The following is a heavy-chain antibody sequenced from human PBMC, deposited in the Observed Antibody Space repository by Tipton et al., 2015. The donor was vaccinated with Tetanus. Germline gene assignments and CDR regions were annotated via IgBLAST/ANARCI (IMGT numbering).Heavy chain of an antibody. J-gene: IGHJ4*02. D-gene: IGHD2-15*01. V-gene: IGHV3-33*01. Sequence: AASGFIFSSYGIHWVRQAPGKGLEWVAVSWYDGTDKYYADFVKGRFTISRDNSKNTLYLQMNSLRAEDTAVYYCAREADCSGGSCFSGDFDNWGQGTQVTVSS. CDR3: AREADCSGGSCFSGDFDN. CDR1: GFIFSSYG. CDR2: SWYDGTDK.